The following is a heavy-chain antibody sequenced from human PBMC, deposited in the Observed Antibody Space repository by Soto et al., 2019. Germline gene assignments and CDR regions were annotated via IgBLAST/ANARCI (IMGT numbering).Heavy chain of an antibody. CDR2: INAGNGNT. V-gene: IGHV1-3*01. CDR1: GYTFTSYA. J-gene: IGHJ4*02. CDR3: ARVAPPGDY. Sequence: ASVKVSCKASGYTFTSYAMHWVRQAPGQRLEWMGWINAGNGNTKYSQKLQGRVTMTTDTSTSTAYMELRSLRSDDTAVYYCARVAPPGDYWGQGTLVTVSS.